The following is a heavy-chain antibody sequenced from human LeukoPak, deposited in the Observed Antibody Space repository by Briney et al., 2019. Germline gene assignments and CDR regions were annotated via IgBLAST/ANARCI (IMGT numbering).Heavy chain of an antibody. Sequence: SETLSLTCTVSGGSISSSSYYWGWIRQPPGKGLEWIGSIYYSGSTYYNPSLKSRVTISVDTSKNQFSLKLSSVTAADTAVYYCAESYSLGWLDPWGQGTLVTVSS. CDR3: AESYSLGWLDP. V-gene: IGHV4-39*01. CDR1: GGSISSSSYY. D-gene: IGHD1-26*01. CDR2: IYYSGST. J-gene: IGHJ5*02.